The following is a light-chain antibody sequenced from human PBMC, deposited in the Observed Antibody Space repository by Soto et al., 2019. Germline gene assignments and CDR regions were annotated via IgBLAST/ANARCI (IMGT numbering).Light chain of an antibody. CDR2: KAS. V-gene: IGKV1-5*03. J-gene: IGKJ2*01. Sequence: DIQMTQSPATLSSSVRDRVTITCRASQSICNSLAWYQQRPGKAPKLLIYKASSLETGVPSRFSGSGSGTEFTLTISSLQPDDFATYYCQQYNSDWNTFGQGTKVDIK. CDR1: QSICNS. CDR3: QQYNSDWNT.